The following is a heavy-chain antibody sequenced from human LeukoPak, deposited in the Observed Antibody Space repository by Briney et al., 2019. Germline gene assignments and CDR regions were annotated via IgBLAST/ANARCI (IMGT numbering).Heavy chain of an antibody. J-gene: IGHJ4*02. V-gene: IGHV3-74*01. D-gene: IGHD3-10*01. CDR3: AREGSGSYYNFDY. Sequence: SVEGRFTISRDNAKNTLYLQMNSLRAEDTAVYYCAREGSGSYYNFDYWGQGTLVPVSS.